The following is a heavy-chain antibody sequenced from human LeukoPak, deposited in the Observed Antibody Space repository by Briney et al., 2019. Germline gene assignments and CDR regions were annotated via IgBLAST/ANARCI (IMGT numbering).Heavy chain of an antibody. Sequence: GGSLRLSCAASGFTFSSYWMHWVRQAPGKGLEWVAVIWFDGSSKYYADSVKGRFTISRDNSKNTLFLQMNSLRAEDTAVYFCARDSSAWYLDYWGQGTLVTVSS. V-gene: IGHV3-33*08. CDR2: IWFDGSSK. D-gene: IGHD6-19*01. J-gene: IGHJ4*02. CDR3: ARDSSAWYLDY. CDR1: GFTFSSYW.